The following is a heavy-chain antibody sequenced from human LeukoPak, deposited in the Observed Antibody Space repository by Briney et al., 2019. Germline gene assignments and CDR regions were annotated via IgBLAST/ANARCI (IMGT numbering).Heavy chain of an antibody. CDR3: ARDHVKLGSSFHPFDAFDV. J-gene: IGHJ3*01. D-gene: IGHD2-2*01. CDR2: INTNTGNP. V-gene: IGHV7-4-1*02. Sequence: ASVKVSCKASGYTFTNYAMNWVRQAPGQGLEWMGWINTNTGNPTYTQGFTGRFVFSLDTSVSTAYLQISSLKAEDSAVYYCARDHVKLGSSFHPFDAFDVWGQGTLITVSS. CDR1: GYTFTNYA.